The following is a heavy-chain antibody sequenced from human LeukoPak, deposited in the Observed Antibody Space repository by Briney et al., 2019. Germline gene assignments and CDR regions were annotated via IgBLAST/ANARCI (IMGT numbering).Heavy chain of an antibody. Sequence: SVKVFCKASGGNFSSYAISWVRQAPGQGLEWLGGIIPIFGTANYAQKFQGRVTITTDESTSTAYMELSSLRSEDTAVYYCARGFTSSSSFSASYYYYMDVWGKGTTVTVSS. CDR2: IIPIFGTA. V-gene: IGHV1-69*05. D-gene: IGHD6-6*01. CDR3: ARGFTSSSSFSASYYYYMDV. J-gene: IGHJ6*03. CDR1: GGNFSSYA.